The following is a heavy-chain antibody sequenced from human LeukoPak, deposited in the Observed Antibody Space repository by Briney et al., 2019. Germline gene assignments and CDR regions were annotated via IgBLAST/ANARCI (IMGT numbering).Heavy chain of an antibody. CDR2: ISSSSSNI. V-gene: IGHV3-48*04. J-gene: IGHJ6*03. CDR3: ARDPYQLGYCSGGSCYGNYYYYMDV. D-gene: IGHD2-15*01. Sequence: GGSLRLSCVASGFTFSRYGMNWVRQAPGRGLEWVSYISSSSSNIYYADSVKGRFTISRDNAKNSLYLQMNSLRAEDTAVYYCARDPYQLGYCSGGSCYGNYYYYMDVWGKGTTVTVSS. CDR1: GFTFSRYG.